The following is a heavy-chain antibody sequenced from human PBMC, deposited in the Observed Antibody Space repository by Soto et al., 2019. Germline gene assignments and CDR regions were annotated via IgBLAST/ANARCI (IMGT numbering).Heavy chain of an antibody. Sequence: PSETHSLTCTVSGASITRDGYYWSWLRQHPGKGLEWIGHIYYSGSTYYNPSLKSRVTISVDTSKNQFSLKLSSVTAADTVVYYCARALVVATDGTKYNWFDPWGQGTLVTVSS. CDR2: IYYSGST. J-gene: IGHJ5*02. CDR3: ARALVVATDGTKYNWFDP. CDR1: GASITRDGYY. V-gene: IGHV4-31*03. D-gene: IGHD2-21*02.